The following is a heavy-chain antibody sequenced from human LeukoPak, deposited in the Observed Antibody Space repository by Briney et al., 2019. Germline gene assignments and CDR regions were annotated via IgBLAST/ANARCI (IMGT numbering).Heavy chain of an antibody. D-gene: IGHD6-19*01. V-gene: IGHV3-23*01. CDR2: ISGSGGST. CDR1: GFTFGSYA. Sequence: GGSLRLSCAASGFTFGSYAMSWVRQAPGKGLEWVTAISGSGGSTYYADSVKGRFTISRDNSKNTLYLQMNSLRAEDTAVYYCAKVIGSGWYGYWGQGTLVTVSS. CDR3: AKVIGSGWYGY. J-gene: IGHJ4*02.